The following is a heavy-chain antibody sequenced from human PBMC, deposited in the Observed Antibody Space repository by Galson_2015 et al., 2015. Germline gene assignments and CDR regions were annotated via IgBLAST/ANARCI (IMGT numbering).Heavy chain of an antibody. CDR3: ASNWTTFEY. D-gene: IGHD1-20*01. Sequence: SLRLSCAASGFTFSSYAMRWVRQAPGKGLEWVAVISYDGSTADYADSVKGRFTISRDNSKNTLYLQMNNLRADDTAVYYCASNWTTFEYWGQGPLPTASP. V-gene: IGHV3-30-3*01. CDR2: ISYDGSTA. CDR1: GFTFSSYA. J-gene: IGHJ4*02.